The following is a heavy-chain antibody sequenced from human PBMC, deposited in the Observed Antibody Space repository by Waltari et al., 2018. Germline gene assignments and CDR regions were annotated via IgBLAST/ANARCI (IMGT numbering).Heavy chain of an antibody. D-gene: IGHD2-21*02. J-gene: IGHJ4*02. CDR2: IKSKSDGGST. CDR3: TTELGYCGGDCYPSDY. V-gene: IGHV3-15*01. CDR1: GFTFNIAC. Sequence: EVQLAESGGGLVKPGGSLRLSCAASGFTFNIACMSWVRQAPGKGLEWVGRIKSKSDGGSTDYAAPVKGRFTISRDDSENTLYLQMNSLKTEDTAVYYCTTELGYCGGDCYPSDYWGQGTLVTVSS.